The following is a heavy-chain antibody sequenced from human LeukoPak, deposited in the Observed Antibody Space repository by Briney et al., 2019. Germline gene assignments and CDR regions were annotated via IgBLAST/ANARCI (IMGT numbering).Heavy chain of an antibody. J-gene: IGHJ5*02. CDR3: ARTEYSSSSGGFDP. D-gene: IGHD6-6*01. CDR1: GYTXTGYY. CDR2: SNPNSGGT. Sequence: ASVKVSCKASGYTXTGYYMYWVRQAPGQGLEWMGWSNPNSGGTYYAQKFQGRVTMTRDTSISTGYMELSRLRSDDTAVYYCARTEYSSSSGGFDPWGQGTLVTVSS. V-gene: IGHV1-2*02.